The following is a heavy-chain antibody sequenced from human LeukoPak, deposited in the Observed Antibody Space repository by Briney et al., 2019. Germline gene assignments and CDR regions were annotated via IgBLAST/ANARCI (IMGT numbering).Heavy chain of an antibody. D-gene: IGHD5-12*01. CDR1: GGSISSYY. CDR2: IYPSGST. Sequence: SETLSLTCTVSGGSISSYYWSWIRQPAGKGLEWIGRIYPSGSTDYNPSLKSRVTMSVDTSKNHFSLNLSSVTAADTAVYYCARDGHSDTSRALDYWGQGTLVTVSS. CDR3: ARDGHSDTSRALDY. J-gene: IGHJ4*02. V-gene: IGHV4-4*07.